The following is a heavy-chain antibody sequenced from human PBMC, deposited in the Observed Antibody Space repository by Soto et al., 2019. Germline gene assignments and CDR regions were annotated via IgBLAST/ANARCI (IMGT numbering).Heavy chain of an antibody. CDR3: AREGINMLRGVRADLYGMDV. V-gene: IGHV4-59*01. CDR2: IYYSGST. CDR1: GGSISSYY. D-gene: IGHD3-10*01. J-gene: IGHJ6*02. Sequence: SETLSLTCTVSGGSISSYYWSWIRQPPGKGLEWIGYIYYSGSTNYNPSLKSRVTISVDTSKNQFSLKLSSVTAADTAVYYCAREGINMLRGVRADLYGMDVWGQGTTVTVYS.